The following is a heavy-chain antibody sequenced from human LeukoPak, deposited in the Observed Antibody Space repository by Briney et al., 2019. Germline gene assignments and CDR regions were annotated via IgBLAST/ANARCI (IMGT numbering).Heavy chain of an antibody. V-gene: IGHV3-23*01. J-gene: IGHJ4*02. CDR2: ISDSGGGT. CDR3: ARHPNCDY. CDR1: GFTFSSYA. Sequence: GGSLRLSCAASGFTFSSYAMSWVRQAPGKGLEWVSAISDSGGGTYYADSVKGRFTISRDNSKNTVYLQMNSLRAEDTAVYYCARHPNCDYWGQGTLVTVSS.